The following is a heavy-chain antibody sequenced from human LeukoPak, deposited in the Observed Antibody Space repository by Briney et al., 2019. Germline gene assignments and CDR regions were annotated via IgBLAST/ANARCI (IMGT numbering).Heavy chain of an antibody. J-gene: IGHJ4*02. D-gene: IGHD6-19*01. CDR3: AKDPGGGSSGWYYFDY. V-gene: IGHV3-53*01. Sequence: GGSLRLSCAASGFTVSSNYMSWVRQAPGKGLEWVSFIYSGGSTYYADSVKGRFTISRDNSKNTLYLQMNSLRAEDTAVYYCAKDPGGGSSGWYYFDYWGQGTLVTVSS. CDR2: IYSGGST. CDR1: GFTVSSNY.